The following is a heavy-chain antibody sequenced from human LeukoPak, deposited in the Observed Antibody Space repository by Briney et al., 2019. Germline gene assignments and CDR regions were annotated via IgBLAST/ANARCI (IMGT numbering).Heavy chain of an antibody. CDR2: ISSGSSAI. Sequence: GGSLRLSCAASGFTFSTYSMNWVRQAPGKGLEWVSYISSGSSAIYYADSVKGRFIISRDNAKNSLYLQMNSLRDEDTAVYCCARGRSPPGVPAPGQRFDPWGQGTLVTVSS. CDR3: ARGRSPPGVPAPGQRFDP. V-gene: IGHV3-48*02. J-gene: IGHJ5*02. D-gene: IGHD6-13*01. CDR1: GFTFSTYS.